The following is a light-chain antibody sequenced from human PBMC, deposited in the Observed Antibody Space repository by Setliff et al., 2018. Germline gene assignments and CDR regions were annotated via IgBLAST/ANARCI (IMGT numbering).Light chain of an antibody. CDR3: SSHTTSSTWV. J-gene: IGLJ3*02. Sequence: QSALAQPASVSGSPGQSITISCTGTSSDIGSYNLVSWYQQRPGKAPKLIIYDVNNRPSGVSNRFSGSKSGNTASLTISGLQAEDDADYYCSSHTTSSTWVFGGGTKVTVL. CDR2: DVN. CDR1: SSDIGSYNL. V-gene: IGLV2-14*02.